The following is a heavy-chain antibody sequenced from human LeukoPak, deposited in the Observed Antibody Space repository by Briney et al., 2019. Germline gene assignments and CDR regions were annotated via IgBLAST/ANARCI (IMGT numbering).Heavy chain of an antibody. CDR2: IIPALDIA. CDR3: VRDESDTVLVTRGFDP. J-gene: IGHJ5*02. D-gene: IGHD5-18*01. V-gene: IGHV1-69*04. CDR1: GGTFSTYA. Sequence: ASVKVPCKASGGTFSTYAISWVRQAPGQGLEWMGRIIPALDIANYAQEFQGRVTITADESTTTAFMELSSLRSEDTAVYYCVRDESDTVLVTRGFDPWGQGTLVTVSS.